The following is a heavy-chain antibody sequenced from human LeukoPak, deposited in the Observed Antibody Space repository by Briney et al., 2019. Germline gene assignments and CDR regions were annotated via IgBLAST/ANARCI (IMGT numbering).Heavy chain of an antibody. V-gene: IGHV4-59*01. CDR3: ARGVPFDP. CDR2: IYYSATT. Sequence: SETLSLTCTVSGGSITHYYWSWIRQPPGKGLEGIGYIYYSATTNYNPSLKSRVTISIDASKNQFSLNLTSLTAADTAVYYCARGVPFDPWGQGTQVTVSS. CDR1: GGSITHYY. D-gene: IGHD4/OR15-4a*01. J-gene: IGHJ5*02.